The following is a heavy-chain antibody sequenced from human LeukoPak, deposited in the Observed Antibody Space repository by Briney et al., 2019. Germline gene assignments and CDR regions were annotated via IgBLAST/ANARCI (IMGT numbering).Heavy chain of an antibody. CDR3: ARVTAAGTVGDY. D-gene: IGHD6-13*01. J-gene: IGHJ4*02. Sequence: ASVKVSCKASGYTFTSYYMHWVRQAPGQGLEWMGIINPSSGGTSYAQKFQGRVTMTRDTSTSTVYMELSSLRSEDTAVYYCARVTAAGTVGDYWGQGTLVTVSS. CDR2: INPSSGGT. CDR1: GYTFTSYY. V-gene: IGHV1-46*01.